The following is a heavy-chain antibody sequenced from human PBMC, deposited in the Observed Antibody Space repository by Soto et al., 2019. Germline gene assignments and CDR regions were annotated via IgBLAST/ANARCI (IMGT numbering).Heavy chain of an antibody. CDR2: ISYDGSNK. J-gene: IGHJ4*02. Sequence: QVQLVESGGGVVQPGRSLRLSCAASGFTFSSYAMHWVRQAPGKGLEWVAVISYDGSNKYYADSVKGRFTISRDNSKNPLYLQMNSLRAEDTAVYYCARDLYYYDSSGYYDYWGQGTLVTVSS. V-gene: IGHV3-30-3*01. CDR3: ARDLYYYDSSGYYDY. D-gene: IGHD3-22*01. CDR1: GFTFSSYA.